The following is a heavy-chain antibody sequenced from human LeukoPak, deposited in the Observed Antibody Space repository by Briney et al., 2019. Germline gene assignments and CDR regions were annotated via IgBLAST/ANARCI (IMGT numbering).Heavy chain of an antibody. V-gene: IGHV4-34*01. CDR1: GGSFSGNY. J-gene: IGHJ4*02. Sequence: PSETLSLTCGVYGGSFSGNYWSWIRQPPGKGLEWIGQINHSGGTNYNPSLKSRVTISVGTSKNQFSLKLNSVTAADTAVYYCARTPFGYSSSFFDYWGQGTLVTVSS. CDR2: INHSGGT. D-gene: IGHD6-13*01. CDR3: ARTPFGYSSSFFDY.